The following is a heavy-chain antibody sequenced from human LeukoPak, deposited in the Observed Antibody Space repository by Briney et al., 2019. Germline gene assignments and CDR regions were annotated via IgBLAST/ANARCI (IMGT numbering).Heavy chain of an antibody. CDR3: ARGRGGYMVRGVVNDY. V-gene: IGHV4-34*01. D-gene: IGHD3-10*01. Sequence: SETLSLTCAVYGGSFSGYYWSWIRQPPGKELEWIGEINHSGSTNYNPSLKSRVTISVDTSKNQFSLKLSSVTAADTAVYYCARGRGGYMVRGVVNDYWGQGTLVTVSS. J-gene: IGHJ4*02. CDR1: GGSFSGYY. CDR2: INHSGST.